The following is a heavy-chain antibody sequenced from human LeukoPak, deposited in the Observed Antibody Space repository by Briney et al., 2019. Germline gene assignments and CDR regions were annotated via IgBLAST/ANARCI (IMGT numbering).Heavy chain of an antibody. CDR1: GGSFSGYY. D-gene: IGHD3-10*01. Sequence: SETLSLTCAVYGGSFSGYYWSWIRKPPGKGLEWIGEINHSGSTNYNPSLKSRVTISVDTSKNQFSLKLSSVTAADTAVYYCARGSWFGRGMDVWGKGTTVTVSS. CDR3: ARGSWFGRGMDV. V-gene: IGHV4-34*01. J-gene: IGHJ6*04. CDR2: INHSGST.